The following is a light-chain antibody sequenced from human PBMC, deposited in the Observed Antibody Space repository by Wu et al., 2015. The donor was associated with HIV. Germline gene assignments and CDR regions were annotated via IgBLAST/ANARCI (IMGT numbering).Light chain of an antibody. J-gene: IGKJ2*01. CDR2: GTS. V-gene: IGKV3-20*01. CDR3: QHLEA. CDR1: QAISTSQ. Sequence: TQSPGTLALSPGERATLSCKASQAISTSQLAWYRQKGGQAPRLVMFGTSHRASGIPDRFIGSGSGTDFTLTITKVEADDFAVYYCQHLEAFGQGTKLEIK.